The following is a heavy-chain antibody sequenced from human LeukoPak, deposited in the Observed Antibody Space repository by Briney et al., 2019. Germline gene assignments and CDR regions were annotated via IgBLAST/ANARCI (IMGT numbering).Heavy chain of an antibody. V-gene: IGHV3-21*06. D-gene: IGHD3-10*01. CDR3: AKVGTGDQYGSGDFDL. Sequence: GGSLRLSCAASGFSFSSYSMNWVRQAQGKGLEGVSAISSSSTYRYQADSVKGGFTISRENAKSSVYLEMNSLRAEDTAVYYCAKVGTGDQYGSGDFDLWGQGSLVTVSS. CDR2: ISSSSTYR. CDR1: GFSFSSYS. J-gene: IGHJ4*02.